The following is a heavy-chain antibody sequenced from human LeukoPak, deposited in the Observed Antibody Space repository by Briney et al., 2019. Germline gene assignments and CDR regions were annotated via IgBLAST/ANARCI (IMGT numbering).Heavy chain of an antibody. CDR3: VRDLDWGAFDV. CDR1: EFHFSTHG. J-gene: IGHJ3*01. D-gene: IGHD3/OR15-3a*01. Sequence: GGSLRLSCAASEFHFSTHGMNWVRQAPGKGLEWVSGVSPSGDITYYADSVMGRFTISRDNRKSTVSLQMNSLRAEDTALYYCVRDLDWGAFDVWGQGTMVTASS. V-gene: IGHV3-23*01. CDR2: VSPSGDIT.